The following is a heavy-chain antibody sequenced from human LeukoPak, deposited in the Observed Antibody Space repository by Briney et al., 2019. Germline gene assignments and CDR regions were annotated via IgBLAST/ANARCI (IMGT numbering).Heavy chain of an antibody. D-gene: IGHD3-22*01. J-gene: IGHJ4*02. Sequence: SVKVSCKASGGTFSSYAISWVRQAPGQGLEWMGRIIPILGIANYAQKFQGRVTITADKSTSTAYMELSSLRSEDTAVYYCARDTGYYYDSSGYFYWGQGTLVTVSS. CDR1: GGTFSSYA. CDR2: IIPILGIA. CDR3: ARDTGYYYDSSGYFY. V-gene: IGHV1-69*04.